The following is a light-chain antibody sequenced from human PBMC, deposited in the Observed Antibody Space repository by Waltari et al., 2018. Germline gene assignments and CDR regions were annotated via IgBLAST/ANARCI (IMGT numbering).Light chain of an antibody. CDR2: KDT. V-gene: IGLV3-25*03. CDR1: ALPKKY. CDR3: LSAYSGGSQGV. Sequence: SYELTQPPSVSVSPGQTAQIHCSGDALPKKYTSCYQQKPGQAPLLVIYKDTERPSGIPERFSGSSSGTTVTLTISGVQAEDEADYYCLSAYSGGSQGVFGGGTKLTVL. J-gene: IGLJ2*01.